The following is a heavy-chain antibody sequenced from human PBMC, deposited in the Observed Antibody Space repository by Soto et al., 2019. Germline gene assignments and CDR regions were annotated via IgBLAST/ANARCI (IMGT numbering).Heavy chain of an antibody. CDR3: ITEGPDGRGY. Sequence: GGSLRLSCTSSGFTFTNSWLSWVRHAPGKGLEWVARIKSKTDGGTTDYATPVKGRYTSSRDDAKNTLYLQMNSLKIEDTAVYYCITEGPDGRGYWGKGTTVTVSS. CDR1: GFTFTNSW. J-gene: IGHJ4*02. D-gene: IGHD6-6*01. CDR2: IKSKTDGGTT. V-gene: IGHV3-15*01.